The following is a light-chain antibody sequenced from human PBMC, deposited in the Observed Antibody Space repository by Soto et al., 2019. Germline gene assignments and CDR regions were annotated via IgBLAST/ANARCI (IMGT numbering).Light chain of an antibody. J-gene: IGKJ1*01. CDR2: GAS. CDR1: RNVNNN. CDR3: QQYKNWPET. Sequence: EIVMTQSPATLSVSPGERATLSCSASRNVNNNLAWYQQKPGQAPRLGIYGASTRATGIPARFSGSGSGTEFTLTMSRLQSEDFAVYTCQQYKNWPETFGQGTKVEIK. V-gene: IGKV3-15*01.